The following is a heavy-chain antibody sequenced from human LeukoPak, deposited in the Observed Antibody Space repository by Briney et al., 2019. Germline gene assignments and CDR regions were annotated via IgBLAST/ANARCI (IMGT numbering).Heavy chain of an antibody. Sequence: SVKVSYKASGGTFSSYAISWVRQAPGQGLEWMGRIIPILGIANYAQKFQGRVTITADKSTSTAYMELSSLRSEDTAVYYCARDPDTAMASSYFDYWGQGTLVTVSS. J-gene: IGHJ4*02. CDR1: GGTFSSYA. CDR3: ARDPDTAMASSYFDY. D-gene: IGHD5-18*01. CDR2: IIPILGIA. V-gene: IGHV1-69*04.